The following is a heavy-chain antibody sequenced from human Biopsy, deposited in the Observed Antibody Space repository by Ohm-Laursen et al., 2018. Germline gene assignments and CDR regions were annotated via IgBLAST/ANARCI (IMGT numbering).Heavy chain of an antibody. V-gene: IGHV4-30-2*01. J-gene: IGHJ4*02. Sequence: SQTLSFTCAVSGGSVRSPDHRWNWVRRAPGKGLEWIGNIYYSWTTLYNPSLSGRVTMDLDRSTNQFSLKLKSVTSADTAVHFCARAYFYGMGTSNYFLDSWGQGALVTVSS. D-gene: IGHD3-10*01. CDR2: IYYSWTT. CDR3: ARAYFYGMGTSNYFLDS. CDR1: GGSVRSPDHR.